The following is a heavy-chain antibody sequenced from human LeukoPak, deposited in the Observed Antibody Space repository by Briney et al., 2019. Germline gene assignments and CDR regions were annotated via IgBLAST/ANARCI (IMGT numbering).Heavy chain of an antibody. CDR3: AREGQQLDYYYYYYMDV. CDR2: IKQDGSEK. V-gene: IGHV3-7*01. J-gene: IGHJ6*03. D-gene: IGHD6-13*01. CDR1: GFTFSSYW. Sequence: PGGSLRLSCAASGFTFSSYWMSWVRQAPGKGLEWVANIKQDGSEKYYVDSVKGRFTISRDNAKNSLYLQMNSLRAEDTAVYYCAREGQQLDYYYYYYMDVWGKGTTVTVSS.